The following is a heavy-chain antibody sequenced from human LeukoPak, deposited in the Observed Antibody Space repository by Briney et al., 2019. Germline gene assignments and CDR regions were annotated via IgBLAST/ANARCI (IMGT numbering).Heavy chain of an antibody. V-gene: IGHV3-23*01. CDR3: ARYETGYSSGWYFDY. D-gene: IGHD6-19*01. CDR2: IGGSGSTT. J-gene: IGHJ4*02. CDR1: GFTFSSYA. Sequence: PGGSLRLSCAASGFTFSSYAMSWVRQAPGKGLEWVSAIGGSGSTTYYAGPVKGRFTISRDNSKNTLYLQMNSLRAEDTAVYYCARYETGYSSGWYFDYWGQGTLVTVSS.